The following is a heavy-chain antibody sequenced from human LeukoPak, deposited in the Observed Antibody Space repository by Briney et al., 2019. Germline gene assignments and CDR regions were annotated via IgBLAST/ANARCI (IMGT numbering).Heavy chain of an antibody. Sequence: GGSLRLSCAASGFTFSSYAMSWVRQAPGKGLEWVSAISGSGGSTHYADSVKGRFTISRDNSKNTLYLQMNSLRAEDTAVYYCARDYLYCGGDCFVDAWGQGTLVTVSS. CDR2: ISGSGGST. CDR1: GFTFSSYA. CDR3: ARDYLYCGGDCFVDA. J-gene: IGHJ5*02. D-gene: IGHD2-21*02. V-gene: IGHV3-23*01.